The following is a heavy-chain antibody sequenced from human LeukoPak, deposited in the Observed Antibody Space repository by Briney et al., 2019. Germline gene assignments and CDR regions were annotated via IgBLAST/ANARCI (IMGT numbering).Heavy chain of an antibody. Sequence: GGSLRLSCAASGFTFSSYWMSWVRQAPGKGLEWVANIKQDGSEKYYVDSVKGRFTISRDNAKNSLYLQMNSLRGEDTAVYYCARGTGGPKQWLVIPFDYWGQGTLVTVSS. CDR1: GFTFSSYW. V-gene: IGHV3-7*01. CDR3: ARGTGGPKQWLVIPFDY. J-gene: IGHJ4*02. CDR2: IKQDGSEK. D-gene: IGHD6-19*01.